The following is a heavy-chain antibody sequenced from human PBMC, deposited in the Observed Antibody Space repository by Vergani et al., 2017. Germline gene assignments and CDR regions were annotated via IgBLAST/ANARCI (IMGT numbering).Heavy chain of an antibody. Sequence: EVQLLESGGGLVQPGGSLRLSCAASGFTFSSYAMSWVRQAPGKGLEWVSAISGSGGSTYYADSVKGRFTISRDNSKNTLYLQMNSLRAEDTAVYYCARDRVVVSLQGWVRGVEKPYYYYGMDVWGQGTTVTVSS. V-gene: IGHV3-23*01. CDR1: GFTFSSYA. CDR3: ARDRVVVSLQGWVRGVEKPYYYYGMDV. D-gene: IGHD3-22*01. CDR2: ISGSGGST. J-gene: IGHJ6*02.